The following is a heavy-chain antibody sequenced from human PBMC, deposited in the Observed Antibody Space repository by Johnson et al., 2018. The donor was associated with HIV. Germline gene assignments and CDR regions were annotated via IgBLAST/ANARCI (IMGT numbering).Heavy chain of an antibody. CDR1: GFTFSSYA. J-gene: IGHJ3*02. CDR3: AKDLRGYSYGLGAFDI. CDR2: ISYDGSNK. V-gene: IGHV3-30-3*01. D-gene: IGHD5-18*01. Sequence: QVQLVESGGGVVQPGRSLRLSCAASGFTFSSYAMHWVRQAPGKGLEWVAVISYDGSNKYYADSVKGRFTISRDNSKNTLYLQMNSLRAEDTAVYYCAKDLRGYSYGLGAFDIWGQGTMVTMSS.